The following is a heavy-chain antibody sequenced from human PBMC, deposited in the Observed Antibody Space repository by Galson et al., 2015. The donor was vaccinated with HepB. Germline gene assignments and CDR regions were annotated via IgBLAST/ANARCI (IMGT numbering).Heavy chain of an antibody. Sequence: SVKVSCKASGYTFTGYYMHWARQAPGQGLEWMGRINPNSGGTNYAQKFQGRVTMTRDTSISTAYMELSRLRSDDTAVYYCARIRHSVVMVSHFDYWGQGTLVTVSS. CDR3: ARIRHSVVMVSHFDY. CDR2: INPNSGGT. D-gene: IGHD3-22*01. V-gene: IGHV1-2*06. CDR1: GYTFTGYY. J-gene: IGHJ4*02.